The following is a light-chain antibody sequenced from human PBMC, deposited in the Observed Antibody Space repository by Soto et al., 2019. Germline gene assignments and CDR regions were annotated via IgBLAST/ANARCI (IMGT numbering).Light chain of an antibody. Sequence: QSVLTQPPSASGTPGQRVTVSCSGSSSNIGSNYVYWYQHLPGTAPKLLIYSNNQRPSGVPDRFSASKSGTSASLAISGLRSEDEADYYCAAWDDSLRGAVFGGGTKLTV. J-gene: IGLJ2*01. CDR2: SNN. V-gene: IGLV1-47*01. CDR3: AAWDDSLRGAV. CDR1: SSNIGSNY.